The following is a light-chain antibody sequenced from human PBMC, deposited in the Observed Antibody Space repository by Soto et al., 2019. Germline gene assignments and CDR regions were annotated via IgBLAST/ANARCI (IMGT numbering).Light chain of an antibody. CDR3: LLFYGDGVV. CDR2: STT. V-gene: IGLV7-43*01. J-gene: IGLJ2*01. Sequence: QDVVTQEPSLTVSPGGTVTLTCASSTGAVTSGYYPNWFQQRPGQPPRALIYSTTYKHPWTPARFSGSLVGGKAALTLSAAQPEDEAEYYCLLFYGDGVVFGGGTKVTVL. CDR1: TGAVTSGYY.